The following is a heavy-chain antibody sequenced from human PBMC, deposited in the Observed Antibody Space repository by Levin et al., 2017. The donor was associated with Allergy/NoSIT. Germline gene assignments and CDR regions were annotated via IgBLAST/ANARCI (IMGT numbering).Heavy chain of an antibody. CDR1: GGSIRSSTYL. J-gene: IGHJ4*02. D-gene: IGHD3-9*01. V-gene: IGHV4-39*01. Sequence: SETLSLTCTVSGGSIRSSTYLWGWIRQPPGKGLEWIGSMFYSGNTYDNPSLKSRVTIYLDTSKNQFSLKLSSVTAADTAVYYCASLDIFTGSYYFDYWGQGSLVTVSS. CDR2: MFYSGNT. CDR3: ASLDIFTGSYYFDY.